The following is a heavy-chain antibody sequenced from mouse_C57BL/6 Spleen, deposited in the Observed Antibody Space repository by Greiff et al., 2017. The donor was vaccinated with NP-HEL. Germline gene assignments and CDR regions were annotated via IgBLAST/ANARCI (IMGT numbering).Heavy chain of an antibody. CDR3: ARSGDYDDFYYARDY. J-gene: IGHJ4*01. D-gene: IGHD2-4*01. Sequence: QVQLKQPGAELVRPGSSVKLSCKASGYTFTSYWMHWVKQRPIQGLEWIGNIDPSDSETHYNQKFKDKATLTVDKSSSTAYMQLSSLTSEDSAVYYCARSGDYDDFYYARDYWGQGTSVTVSS. V-gene: IGHV1-52*01. CDR1: GYTFTSYW. CDR2: IDPSDSET.